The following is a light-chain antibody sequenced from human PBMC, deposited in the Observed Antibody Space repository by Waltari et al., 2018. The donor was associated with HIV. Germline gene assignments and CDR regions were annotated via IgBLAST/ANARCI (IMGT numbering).Light chain of an antibody. Sequence: EIKMTKSQSSVAASVGDRATITWRASQGVSSSLVWYQQKPGKAPKVVIYDASTLRSGVPSRFSGSGSATDFTLSISSLQPEDYATYYCQQGKGFPPTFGQGTRVEIK. V-gene: IGKV1-12*01. J-gene: IGKJ5*01. CDR2: DAS. CDR1: QGVSSS. CDR3: QQGKGFPPT.